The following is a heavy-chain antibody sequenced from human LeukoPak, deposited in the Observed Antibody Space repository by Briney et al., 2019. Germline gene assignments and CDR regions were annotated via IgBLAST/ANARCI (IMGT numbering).Heavy chain of an antibody. CDR3: ARAGIVDAFDV. J-gene: IGHJ3*01. CDR2: IFNSGTT. Sequence: PSETLSLTCSVSGGSITSSYWNWIRQAPGKGLEWIGYIFNSGTTQYNPSLKSRVAISVDTSKNQFSLKLSSVTAADTAVYYCARAGIVDAFDVWGQGTMVTVSS. D-gene: IGHD2-15*01. V-gene: IGHV4-59*01. CDR1: GGSITSSY.